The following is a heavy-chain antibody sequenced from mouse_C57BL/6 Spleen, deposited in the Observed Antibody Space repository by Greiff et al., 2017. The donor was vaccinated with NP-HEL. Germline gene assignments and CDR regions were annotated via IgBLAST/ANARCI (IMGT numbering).Heavy chain of an antibody. V-gene: IGHV1-69*01. CDR3: ARVGDYGSSPAWFAY. Sequence: QVQLKQPGAELVMPGASVKLSCKASGYTFTSYWMHWVKQRPGQGLEWIGEIDPSDSYTNYNQKFKGKSTLTVDKSSSTAYMQLSSLTSEDSAVYYCARVGDYGSSPAWFAYWGQGTLVTVSA. D-gene: IGHD1-1*01. J-gene: IGHJ3*01. CDR2: IDPSDSYT. CDR1: GYTFTSYW.